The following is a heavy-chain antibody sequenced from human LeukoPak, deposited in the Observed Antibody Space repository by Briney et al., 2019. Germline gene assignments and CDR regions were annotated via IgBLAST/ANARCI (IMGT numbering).Heavy chain of an antibody. J-gene: IGHJ4*02. CDR3: ARDTTPLGYGIDY. CDR2: ISYDGSNK. CDR1: GFTFSSYA. Sequence: PGGSLRLSCAASGFTFSSYAMHWVRQAPGKGLEWVAVISYDGSNKYYADSVKGRFTISRDNSKNTLYLQMNSLRAEDTAVYYCARDTTPLGYGIDYWGRGTLVTVSS. D-gene: IGHD5-18*01. V-gene: IGHV3-30*04.